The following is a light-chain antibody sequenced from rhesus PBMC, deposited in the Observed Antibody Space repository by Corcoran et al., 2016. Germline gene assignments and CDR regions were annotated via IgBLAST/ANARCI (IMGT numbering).Light chain of an antibody. J-gene: IGKJ2*01. CDR1: QGIGNA. Sequence: DIQMSQSPSSLYASVGDKVTITCRASQGIGNALAWYQTQPGNAPKLLIYAAASLENGVPSRFICIRSGTEFTLTISSLQPEEFATYYCQQGSSPPYSFGQGTKVEIK. CDR2: AAA. CDR3: QQGSSPPYS. V-gene: IGKV1-33*02.